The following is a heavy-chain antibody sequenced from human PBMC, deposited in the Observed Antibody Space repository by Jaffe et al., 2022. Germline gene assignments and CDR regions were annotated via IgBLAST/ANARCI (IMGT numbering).Heavy chain of an antibody. CDR2: INHSGST. Sequence: QVQLQQWGAGLLKPSETLSLTCAVYGGSFSGYYWSWIRQPPGKGLEWIGEINHSGSTNYNPSLKSRVTISVDTSKNQFSLKLSSVTAADTAVYYCAITTGYSSGWYGRYFQHWGQGTLVTVSS. V-gene: IGHV4-34*01. CDR3: AITTGYSSGWYGRYFQH. CDR1: GGSFSGYY. D-gene: IGHD6-19*01. J-gene: IGHJ1*01.